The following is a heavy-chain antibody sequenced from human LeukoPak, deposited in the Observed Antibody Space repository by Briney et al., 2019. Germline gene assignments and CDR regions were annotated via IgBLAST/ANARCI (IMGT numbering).Heavy chain of an antibody. Sequence: PGGSLRLSCAASGFTFSSYGMHWVRQAPGKGLEWVAVISYDGSNKYYADSVKGRFTISRDNSKNTLYLQMNSLRAEDTAVYYCAKDLGGPSGTHNYWGQGTLVTVSS. CDR2: ISYDGSNK. V-gene: IGHV3-30*18. J-gene: IGHJ4*02. CDR1: GFTFSSYG. CDR3: AKDLGGPSGTHNY. D-gene: IGHD1-26*01.